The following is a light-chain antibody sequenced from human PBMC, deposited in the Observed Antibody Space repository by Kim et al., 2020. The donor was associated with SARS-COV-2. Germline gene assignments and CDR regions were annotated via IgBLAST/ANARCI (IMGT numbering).Light chain of an antibody. J-gene: IGLJ2*01. CDR2: STS. V-gene: IGLV7-43*01. CDR3: LLYYGGAQLV. CDR1: TGAVTSGYY. Sequence: GGTVTLTCASSTGAVTSGYYPNWFQQKPGQAPRALIYSTSNKHYWTPARFSGSLLGGKAALTLSGVQPEDEAEYYCLLYYGGAQLVFGGGTQLTVL.